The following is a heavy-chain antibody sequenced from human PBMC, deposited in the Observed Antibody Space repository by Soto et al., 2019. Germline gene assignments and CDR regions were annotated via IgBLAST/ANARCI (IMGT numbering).Heavy chain of an antibody. J-gene: IGHJ6*02. Sequence: QLQLQESGSGLVKPSQTLSLTCAVSGGSISGGGYSWNWIRQPPGEGLEWIGYILDSGYTSYNPSLKSRLTISIARSKNQFSLKLNSMTAADTAVYYRAGGQPLLPYGMDVWGQGTTITVSS. CDR3: AGGQPLLPYGMDV. CDR2: ILDSGYT. CDR1: GGSISGGGYS. V-gene: IGHV4-30-2*01. D-gene: IGHD2-21*02.